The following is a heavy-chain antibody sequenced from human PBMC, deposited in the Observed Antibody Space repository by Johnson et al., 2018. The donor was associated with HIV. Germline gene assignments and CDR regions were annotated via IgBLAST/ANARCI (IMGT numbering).Heavy chain of an antibody. CDR2: ISYEASNK. CDR3: ARDRLREGYAFDI. J-gene: IGHJ3*02. D-gene: IGHD1-26*01. Sequence: QVQLVESGGGVVQPGTSLRLSCAASGFTFSHYAMHWVRQAPGKGLEWVAFISYEASNKYYADSVKGRFTISRDNSKNTLYLQMNSLRAEDTALYYCARDRLREGYAFDIWGQGTMVTVSS. CDR1: GFTFSHYA. V-gene: IGHV3-30*04.